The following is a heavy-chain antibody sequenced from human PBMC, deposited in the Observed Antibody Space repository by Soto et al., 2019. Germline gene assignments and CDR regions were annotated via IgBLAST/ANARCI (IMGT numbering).Heavy chain of an antibody. CDR1: GYSFTAYW. D-gene: IGHD6-19*01. CDR2: MFPGDSDT. V-gene: IGHV5-51*01. CDR3: ARVPDSSLGTMDV. J-gene: IGHJ6*02. Sequence: GESLKISCKGSGYSFTAYWIGWVRQLPGQGLEWMGVMFPGDSDTRYSPSFQGQVTMSADPSTNTAYLEWSSLKAADSAMYYCARVPDSSLGTMDVWGQGTTVTVSS.